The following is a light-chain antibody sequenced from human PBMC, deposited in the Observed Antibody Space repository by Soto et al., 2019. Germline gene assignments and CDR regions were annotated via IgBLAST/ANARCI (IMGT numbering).Light chain of an antibody. Sequence: EIVLTQSPGTLSVSPGERVTLSCRASQSVSSSSLAWYQQKPGQAPRFVIYGASTRATGIPDRFSGSGSGTDFTVTISRLEPEDFAVYYWQQYATSPLTFGGGTKVEIK. CDR2: GAS. CDR1: QSVSSSS. V-gene: IGKV3-20*01. CDR3: QQYATSPLT. J-gene: IGKJ4*01.